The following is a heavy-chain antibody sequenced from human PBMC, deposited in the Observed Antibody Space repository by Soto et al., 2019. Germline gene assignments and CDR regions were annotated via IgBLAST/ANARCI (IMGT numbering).Heavy chain of an antibody. CDR3: ARVYSYASCGMDI. V-gene: IGHV3-13*01. CDR1: GFTFSNYD. Sequence: GGSLRLSCAASGFTFSNYDMHWVRQATGKGLEWVSAIDIAGDTYYPDSVKGRFTISREKAKNSLYLQMNSLRAEDTAVYYCARVYSYASCGMDIWGKGTTVTVSS. CDR2: IDIAGDT. J-gene: IGHJ6*04. D-gene: IGHD5-18*01.